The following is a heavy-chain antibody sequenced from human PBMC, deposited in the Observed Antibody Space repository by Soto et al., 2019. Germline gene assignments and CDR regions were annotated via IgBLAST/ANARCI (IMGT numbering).Heavy chain of an antibody. CDR2: SYYSGST. CDR1: GGSISSGVYY. V-gene: IGHV4-31*03. CDR3: ARDRRAYYYDSSGPIEDAFDI. D-gene: IGHD3-22*01. J-gene: IGHJ3*02. Sequence: PSETRSRTCTVSGGSISSGVYYWIWIRQHPGKDLDGIGYSYYSGSTYYNPSLKSRVTISVDTSKNQFSLKLSSVTAADTAVYYCARDRRAYYYDSSGPIEDAFDIWGQGTMVTVSS.